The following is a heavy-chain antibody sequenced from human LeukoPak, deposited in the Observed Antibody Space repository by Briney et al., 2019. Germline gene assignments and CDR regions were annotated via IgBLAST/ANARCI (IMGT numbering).Heavy chain of an antibody. J-gene: IGHJ4*02. D-gene: IGHD1-26*01. Sequence: SGGSLRLSCAASGFTFSSYAMSWVRQAPGKGLEWVSTISGSGGSTYYADSVKGRFTISRDTSKNTLFLQMSSLRAEDTTVYYCAKANSGSYYLGIDYWGQGTLVTVSS. CDR3: AKANSGSYYLGIDY. CDR2: ISGSGGST. V-gene: IGHV3-23*01. CDR1: GFTFSSYA.